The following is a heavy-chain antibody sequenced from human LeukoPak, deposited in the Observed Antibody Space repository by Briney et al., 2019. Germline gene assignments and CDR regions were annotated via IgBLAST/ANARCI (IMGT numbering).Heavy chain of an antibody. CDR2: ISSSGSTI. J-gene: IGHJ4*02. Sequence: PGGSLRLSCAASGSTFSDYYMSWIRQAPGKGLGWVSYISSSGSTIYYADSVKGRFTISRDNAKNSLYLQMNSLRAEDTAVYYCARTYYRKGLFDYWGQGTLVTVSS. CDR3: ARTYYRKGLFDY. CDR1: GSTFSDYY. V-gene: IGHV3-11*01. D-gene: IGHD3-10*01.